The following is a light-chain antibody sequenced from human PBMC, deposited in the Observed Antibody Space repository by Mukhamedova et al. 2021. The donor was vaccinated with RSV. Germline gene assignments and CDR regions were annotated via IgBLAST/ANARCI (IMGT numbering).Light chain of an antibody. CDR2: AAA. Sequence: WYQRRVHGRAPNLLIYAAAVLHDGVPSRFRGSGSGTNFTLTITSLQAEDFATYYCQQSDIAPITFGHGTRLDIK. V-gene: IGKV1-39*01. J-gene: IGKJ5*01. CDR3: QQSDIAPIT.